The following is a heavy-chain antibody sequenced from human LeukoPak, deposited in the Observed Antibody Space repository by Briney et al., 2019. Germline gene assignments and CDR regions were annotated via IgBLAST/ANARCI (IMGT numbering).Heavy chain of an antibody. D-gene: IGHD1-14*01. CDR2: INPSGGST. Sequence: GALVKVSCKASGYTFTSYYMHWVRQAPGQGLEWMGIINPSGGSTSYAQKFQGRVTMTRDMSTSTVYMELSSLRSEDTAVYYCAGVGPENYYYYMDVWGKGTTVTVSS. J-gene: IGHJ6*03. V-gene: IGHV1-46*01. CDR1: GYTFTSYY. CDR3: AGVGPENYYYYMDV.